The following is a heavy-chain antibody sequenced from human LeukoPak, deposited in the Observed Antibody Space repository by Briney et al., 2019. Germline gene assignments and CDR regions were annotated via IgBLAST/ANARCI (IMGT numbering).Heavy chain of an antibody. J-gene: IGHJ6*03. V-gene: IGHV3-23*01. CDR1: GSTFKKYG. CDR3: ARDPAGAFLEWFGAAGYYMDV. D-gene: IGHD3-3*02. Sequence: GGSLRLSCAASGSTFKKYGMSWVRQAPGKGLEWVSSIGGDAGRTYYADSVKGRFTISRDNSKNTLYLQINSLRAEDSAVYYCARDPAGAFLEWFGAAGYYMDVWGRGTTVTVSS. CDR2: IGGDAGRT.